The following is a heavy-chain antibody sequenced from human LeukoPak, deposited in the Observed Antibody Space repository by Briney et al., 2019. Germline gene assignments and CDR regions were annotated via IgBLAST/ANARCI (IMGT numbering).Heavy chain of an antibody. CDR2: IKQDGSEK. V-gene: IGHV3-7*01. CDR3: ARGKDGDYAYLDY. Sequence: GGSLRLSCAASGFTFSSYAMHWVRQAPGKGLEWVAHIKQDGSEKYYVDSVKGRFTISRDNAKNSVYLQMNSLRGEDTAFYYCARGKDGDYAYLDYWGQGTLVTVSS. CDR1: GFTFSSYA. D-gene: IGHD4-17*01. J-gene: IGHJ4*02.